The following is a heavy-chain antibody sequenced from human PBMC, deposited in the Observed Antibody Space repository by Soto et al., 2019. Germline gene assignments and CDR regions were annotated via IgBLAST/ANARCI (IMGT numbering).Heavy chain of an antibody. CDR1: GGTFSSYG. CDR3: ARGPTSDECSSDTGCRTYYFGMDV. D-gene: IGHD2-2*01. CDR2: IIPLSDTA. Sequence: QVQLVQSGAEVNRPGSSVKVSCRASGGTFSSYGVSGVRQAPGQGLEWMGGIIPLSDTAHYAQNFQGRVTITADGSTNTAFMEVTTLRTEDTAVYYCARGPTSDECSSDTGCRTYYFGMDVWGLGSTVTVSS. J-gene: IGHJ6*02. V-gene: IGHV1-69*01.